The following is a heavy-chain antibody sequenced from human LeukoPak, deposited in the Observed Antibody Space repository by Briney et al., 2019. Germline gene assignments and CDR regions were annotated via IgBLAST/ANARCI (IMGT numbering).Heavy chain of an antibody. CDR3: ARGKTGTTGGHYYYYMDV. Sequence: GGSLRLSCAASGFTFSSYATHWVRQAPGKGLEWVAVISYDGSNKYYADSVKGRFTISRDNSKNTLYLQMNSLRAEDTAVYYCARGKTGTTGGHYYYYMDVWGKGTTVTVSS. J-gene: IGHJ6*03. CDR2: ISYDGSNK. CDR1: GFTFSSYA. V-gene: IGHV3-30*04. D-gene: IGHD1-1*01.